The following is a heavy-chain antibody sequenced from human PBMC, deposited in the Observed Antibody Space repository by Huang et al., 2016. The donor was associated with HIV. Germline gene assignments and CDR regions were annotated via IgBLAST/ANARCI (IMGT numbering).Heavy chain of an antibody. CDR2: INPIFGTA. V-gene: IGHV1-69*01. J-gene: IGHJ2*01. CDR3: ARDTGPNGYWYFDL. Sequence: QVQLVQSGAEVKKPGSSVKVSCKASGGTFSSYAISWVLQAPGQGLEWMGGINPIFGTATYAQKFQGRVTITADESTSTAYMELSSLRSEDTAVYYCARDTGPNGYWYFDLWGRGTLVTVSS. CDR1: GGTFSSYA. D-gene: IGHD1-1*01.